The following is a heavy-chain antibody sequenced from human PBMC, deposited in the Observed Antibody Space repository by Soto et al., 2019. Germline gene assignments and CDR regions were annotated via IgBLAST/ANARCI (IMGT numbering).Heavy chain of an antibody. CDR3: ARVKSGSYDWSDP. Sequence: QTGGSMRLSCAASRFTVNNYCMHWVRQDPGKGLMWVSRINTDGTRTTYADSVKGRFAISRDNAKNTVYLQMNSLRADDTAVYFCARVKSGSYDWSDPWGQGTLVTVSS. J-gene: IGHJ5*02. V-gene: IGHV3-74*01. CDR2: INTDGTRT. D-gene: IGHD3-10*01. CDR1: RFTVNNYC.